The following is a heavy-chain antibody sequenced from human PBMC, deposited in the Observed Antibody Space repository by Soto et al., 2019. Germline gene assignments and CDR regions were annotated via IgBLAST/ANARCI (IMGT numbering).Heavy chain of an antibody. CDR3: ASEKEAGATGLVYFQH. D-gene: IGHD1-26*01. CDR1: GVSFCSFA. J-gene: IGHJ1*01. V-gene: IGHV3-30-3*01. Sequence: LLESGGGVVQPGRSLRLSCAASGVSFCSFAMHWVRQSPRKGLEWLSVVLFDGGGKFYADAVKGGFTISTDNTENKVYIQMSSLNPDDTSLYYCASEKEAGATGLVYFQHWGQGTLVTVSS. CDR2: VLFDGGGK.